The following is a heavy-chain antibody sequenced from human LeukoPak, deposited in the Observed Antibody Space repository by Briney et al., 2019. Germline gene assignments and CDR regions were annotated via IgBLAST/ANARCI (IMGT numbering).Heavy chain of an antibody. CDR2: IIPIFGTA. CDR1: GGTFSSYA. J-gene: IGHJ4*02. CDR3: ASMSMVRGVKVYFDY. V-gene: IGHV1-69*01. Sequence: SVKVSCKASGGTFSSYAISWVRQAPGQGREWMGGIIPIFGTANYAQKFQGRVTITADESTSTAYMELSSLRSEDTAVYYCASMSMVRGVKVYFDYWGQGTLVAVSS. D-gene: IGHD3-10*01.